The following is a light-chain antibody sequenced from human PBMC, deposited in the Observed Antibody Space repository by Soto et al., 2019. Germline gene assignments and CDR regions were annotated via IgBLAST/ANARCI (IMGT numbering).Light chain of an antibody. CDR3: QQANRFPLT. CDR1: HGLXRY. V-gene: IGKV1-12*01. CDR2: AAA. Sequence: MRMTQWASWLSASVGDRVTITCPARHGLXRYFSWYQEKPGKAPKILXDAAASLPSGGPLRLSGSGSGTDFTPTISSLQPEYCATYYCQQANRFPLTFGGGTKVDI. J-gene: IGKJ4*01.